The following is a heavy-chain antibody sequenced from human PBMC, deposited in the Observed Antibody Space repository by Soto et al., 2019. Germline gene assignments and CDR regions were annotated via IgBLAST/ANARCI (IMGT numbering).Heavy chain of an antibody. CDR1: GFTFTSYS. CDR2: ISSSGSYI. V-gene: IGHV3-21*01. Sequence: GGSLRLSCAASGFTFTSYSINWVRQAPGKGLEWVSSISSSGSYIYYADSWKGRSTISRDNAKNSVYLQMNTLRAEDTAVYYCARANTSGYYYPDYWGQGTLVTVSS. J-gene: IGHJ4*02. CDR3: ARANTSGYYYPDY. D-gene: IGHD3-22*01.